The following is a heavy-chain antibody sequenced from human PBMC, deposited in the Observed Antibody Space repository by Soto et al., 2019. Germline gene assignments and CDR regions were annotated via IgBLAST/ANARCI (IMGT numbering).Heavy chain of an antibody. V-gene: IGHV1-18*01. Sequence: ASVKVSCKASGYTFTSYGISWVRQAPGQGLEWMGWISAYNGNTNYAQKLQGRVTMTTDTSTSTAYMELRSLRSDDTAVYYCARDGLSGGSSGCYYYYYGMDVWGQGTTVTVSS. J-gene: IGHJ6*02. CDR1: GYTFTSYG. D-gene: IGHD2-15*01. CDR3: ARDGLSGGSSGCYYYYYGMDV. CDR2: ISAYNGNT.